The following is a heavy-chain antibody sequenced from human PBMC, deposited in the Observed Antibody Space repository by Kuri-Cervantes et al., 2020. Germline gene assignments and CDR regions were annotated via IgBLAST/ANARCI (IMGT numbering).Heavy chain of an antibody. J-gene: IGHJ5*02. Sequence: SVKVSCKASGGTFSNYAISWVRQAPGQGLEWMGGIIPIFGTANYAQKFQGRVTMTRNTSISTAYMELSSLRSEDTAVYYCARVDGGITMIDPWGQGTLVTVSS. CDR1: GGTFSNYA. CDR2: IIPIFGTA. CDR3: ARVDGGITMIDP. D-gene: IGHD3-22*01. V-gene: IGHV1-69*05.